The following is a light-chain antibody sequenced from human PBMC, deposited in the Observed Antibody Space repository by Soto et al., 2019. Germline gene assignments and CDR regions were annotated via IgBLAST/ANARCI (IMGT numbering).Light chain of an antibody. V-gene: IGKV1-17*01. J-gene: IGKJ2*01. CDR3: LQHNTYPRT. CDR1: QGIRID. CDR2: AAS. Sequence: DVQMTQSPSSLSASVGDRVTITCRASQGIRIDLGWYQQKPGKAPKRLIYAASSLQSGVPSMFSGSGSATQSTLTISSLQPEDFATYYYLQHNTYPRTFGQGTKLEIK.